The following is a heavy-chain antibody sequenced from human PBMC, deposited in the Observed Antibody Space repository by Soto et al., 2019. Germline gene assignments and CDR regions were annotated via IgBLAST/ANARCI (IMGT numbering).Heavy chain of an antibody. Sequence: SETLSLTCSASGGSITSSSHFWGWVRQPPGKGLEWIGTIYFTGNTYYTPPLKSRLTMSIDTSKNEFSLRLNSVTAADTAVYYCAGQTFTIAAASYGRSNWFDPWGPGTLVTVSS. D-gene: IGHD6-25*01. CDR1: GGSITSSSHF. J-gene: IGHJ5*02. V-gene: IGHV4-39*01. CDR3: AGQTFTIAAASYGRSNWFDP. CDR2: IYFTGNT.